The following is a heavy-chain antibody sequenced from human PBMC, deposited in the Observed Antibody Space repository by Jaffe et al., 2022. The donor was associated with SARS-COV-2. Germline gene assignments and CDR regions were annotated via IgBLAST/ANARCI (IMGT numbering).Heavy chain of an antibody. D-gene: IGHD5-12*01. CDR1: GGSISSGSYY. CDR3: ARSDIVAPYFDY. CDR2: IYTSGST. J-gene: IGHJ4*02. Sequence: QVQLQESGPGLVKPSQTLSLTCTVSGGSISSGSYYWSWIRQPAGKGLEWIGRIYTSGSTNYNPSLKSRVTISVDTSKNQFSLKLSSVTAADTAVYYCARSDIVAPYFDYWGQGTLVTVSS. V-gene: IGHV4-61*02.